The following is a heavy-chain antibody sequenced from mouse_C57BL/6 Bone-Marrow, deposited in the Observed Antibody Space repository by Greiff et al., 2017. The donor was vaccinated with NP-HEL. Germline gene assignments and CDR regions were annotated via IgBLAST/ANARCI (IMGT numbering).Heavy chain of an antibody. V-gene: IGHV5-17*01. D-gene: IGHD1-1*01. Sequence: DVHLVESGGGLVKPGGSLKLSCAASGFTFSDYGMHWVRQAPEKGLEWVAYISSCSSTIYYADTVKGRFTISRDNAKNTLFLQMTSLGSEDTAMYYCARHYYGSSSFDYWGQGTTLTVSS. CDR1: GFTFSDYG. J-gene: IGHJ2*01. CDR2: ISSCSSTI. CDR3: ARHYYGSSSFDY.